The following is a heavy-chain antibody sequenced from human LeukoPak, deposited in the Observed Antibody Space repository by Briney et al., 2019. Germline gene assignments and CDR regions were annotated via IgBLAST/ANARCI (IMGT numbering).Heavy chain of an antibody. Sequence: SVKVSCKASGGTFRSYAFSWVRQAPGQGLQWMGGIIPLIGTSKHAQKFQGRVTITADESTSTVYMELSSLRSEDTAVYYCARGYPGDAFDIWGQGTMVTVSS. CDR3: ARGYPGDAFDI. J-gene: IGHJ3*02. CDR2: IIPLIGTS. V-gene: IGHV1-69*13. CDR1: GGTFRSYA. D-gene: IGHD1-26*01.